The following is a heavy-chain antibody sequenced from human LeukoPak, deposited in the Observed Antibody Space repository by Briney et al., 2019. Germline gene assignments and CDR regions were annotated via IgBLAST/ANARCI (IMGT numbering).Heavy chain of an antibody. Sequence: SETLSLTCTVSGGSISSYYWSWIRQPPGKGLEWIGYIYYSGSTNYNPSLKSRVTISVDTSKNQFSLKLSSVTAADTAVYYCARGGIAVAGKNWSDPGGRGTLVTVPS. V-gene: IGHV4-59*01. CDR2: IYYSGST. J-gene: IGHJ5*02. D-gene: IGHD6-19*01. CDR3: ARGGIAVAGKNWSDP. CDR1: GGSISSYY.